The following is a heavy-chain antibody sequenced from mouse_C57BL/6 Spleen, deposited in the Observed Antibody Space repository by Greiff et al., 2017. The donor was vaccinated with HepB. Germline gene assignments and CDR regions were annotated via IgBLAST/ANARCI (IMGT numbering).Heavy chain of an antibody. J-gene: IGHJ1*03. V-gene: IGHV5-4*03. CDR3: ARAGGNYVRYFDV. D-gene: IGHD2-1*01. CDR2: ISDGGSYT. Sequence: EVKLMESGGGLVKPGGSLKLSCAASGFTFSSYAMSWVRQTPEKRLEWVATISDGGSYTYYPDNVKGRFTISRDNAKNNLYLQMSHLKSEDTAMYYCARAGGNYVRYFDVWGTGTTVTVSS. CDR1: GFTFSSYA.